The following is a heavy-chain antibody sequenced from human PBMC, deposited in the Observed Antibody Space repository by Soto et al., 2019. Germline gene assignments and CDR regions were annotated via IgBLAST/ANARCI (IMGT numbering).Heavy chain of an antibody. CDR1: RFPVATYG. J-gene: IGHJ3*02. CDR3: AKDWRYTYDSDAFDI. D-gene: IGHD5-18*01. V-gene: IGHV3-30*18. CDR2: QTYDGTEN. Sequence: GESLRLSCAAARFPVATYGMHWVRQAQGKGLDWVTVQTYDGTENTSADSVTGRLTISRDNSKNPLYLPMDSLRTEDTAVYFCAKDWRYTYDSDAFDIWGQGTMVTVSS.